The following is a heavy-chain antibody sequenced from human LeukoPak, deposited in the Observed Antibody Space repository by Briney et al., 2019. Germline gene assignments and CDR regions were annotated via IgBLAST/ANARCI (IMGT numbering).Heavy chain of an antibody. V-gene: IGHV4-30-2*01. CDR1: GGSISSGGYY. Sequence: SETLSLTCTVSGGSISSGGYYWSWIRQPPGKGLEWIGYIYHSGSTYYNPSLKSRVTISVDRSKNQFSLKLSSVTAADTAVYYCARVTRVAAGFNWFDPWGQGTLVTVSS. CDR2: IYHSGST. D-gene: IGHD6-13*01. J-gene: IGHJ5*02. CDR3: ARVTRVAAGFNWFDP.